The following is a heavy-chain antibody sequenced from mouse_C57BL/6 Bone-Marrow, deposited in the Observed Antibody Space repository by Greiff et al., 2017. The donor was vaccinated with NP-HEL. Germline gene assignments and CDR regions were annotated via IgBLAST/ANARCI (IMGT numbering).Heavy chain of an antibody. Sequence: VQLVESGPGLVQPSQSLSITCTVSGFSLTSYGVHWVRQSPGKGLEWLGVIWRGGSTDYNAAFMSSLSITKDNSKSQVFFKMNSLQAEDTARYYCAPYYGYENYAMYYWGQGTSVTVSS. V-gene: IGHV2-5*01. CDR3: APYYGYENYAMYY. CDR2: IWRGGST. CDR1: GFSLTSYG. J-gene: IGHJ4*01. D-gene: IGHD2-9*01.